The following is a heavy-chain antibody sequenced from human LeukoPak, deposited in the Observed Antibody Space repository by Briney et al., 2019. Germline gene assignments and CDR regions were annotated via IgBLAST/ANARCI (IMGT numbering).Heavy chain of an antibody. CDR2: ISYDGSNK. V-gene: IGHV3-30*03. Sequence: PGRSPRLSCAASGFTFSGYGMHWVRQAPGKGLEWVAVISYDGSNKYYADSVKGRFTISRDNSKNTLYLQMNSLRAEDTAVYYCARVKLWLRYYYYGMDVWGKGTTVTVSS. CDR1: GFTFSGYG. J-gene: IGHJ6*04. CDR3: ARVKLWLRYYYYGMDV. D-gene: IGHD5-18*01.